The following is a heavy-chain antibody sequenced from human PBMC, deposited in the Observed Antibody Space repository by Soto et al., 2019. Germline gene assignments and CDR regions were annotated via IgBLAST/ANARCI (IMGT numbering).Heavy chain of an antibody. D-gene: IGHD6-13*01. CDR3: ARQEEQQLVLADFDI. J-gene: IGHJ3*02. CDR2: IYYSGGT. V-gene: IGHV4-39*01. CDR1: GGSISSSSYY. Sequence: SETLSLTCTVSGGSISSSSYYWGWIRQPPGKGLEWIGTIYYSGGTYYNPSLKSRVTLSVDTSKNQFSLKLTSVTAADTAVYYCARQEEQQLVLADFDIWGQGTMVTVSS.